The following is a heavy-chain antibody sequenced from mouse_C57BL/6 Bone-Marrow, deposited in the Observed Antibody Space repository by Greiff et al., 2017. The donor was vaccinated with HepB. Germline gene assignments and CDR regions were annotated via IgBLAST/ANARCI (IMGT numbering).Heavy chain of an antibody. Sequence: EVHLVESGGGLVKPGGSLKLSCAASGFTFSSYAMSWVRQTPEKRLEWVATISDGGSYTYYPDNVKGRFTISRDNAKNNLYLQMSHLKSEDTAMYYCARDDWDVWFAYWGQGTLVTVSA. CDR3: ARDDWDVWFAY. D-gene: IGHD4-1*01. V-gene: IGHV5-4*01. CDR1: GFTFSSYA. J-gene: IGHJ3*01. CDR2: ISDGGSYT.